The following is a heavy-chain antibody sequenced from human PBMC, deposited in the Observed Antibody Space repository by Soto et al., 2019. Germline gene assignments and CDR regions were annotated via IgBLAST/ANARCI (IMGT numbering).Heavy chain of an antibody. CDR3: AKGSGNSVYNFDN. J-gene: IGHJ4*02. D-gene: IGHD1-26*01. Sequence: VQLLESGGGLVQPGGSLRLSCAASTFTFSSYAMSWVRQAPGKGLEWVSAISASGGSTYYAGSVKGRFTISRDSSKNTLYLQMNSLRADDTAVYYCAKGSGNSVYNFDNWGQGTLVTVSS. CDR2: ISASGGST. V-gene: IGHV3-23*01. CDR1: TFTFSSYA.